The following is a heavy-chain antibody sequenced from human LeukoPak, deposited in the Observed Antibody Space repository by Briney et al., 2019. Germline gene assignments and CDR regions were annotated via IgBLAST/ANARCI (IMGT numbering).Heavy chain of an antibody. V-gene: IGHV1-69*05. CDR3: ARSGSSGWYREFDY. CDR1: GGTFSSYA. CDR2: IIPIFGTA. D-gene: IGHD6-19*01. Sequence: SVKVSCKASGGTFSSYAISWVRQAPGLGLEWMGRIIPIFGTANYAQKFQGRVTITTDESTSTAYMELSSLRSEDTAVYYCARSGSSGWYREFDYWGQGTLVTVSS. J-gene: IGHJ4*02.